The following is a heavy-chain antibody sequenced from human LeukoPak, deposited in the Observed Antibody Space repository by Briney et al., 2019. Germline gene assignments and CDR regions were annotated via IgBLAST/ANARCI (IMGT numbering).Heavy chain of an antibody. Sequence: PGGSLRLSCAASGFTFSDYYMSWIRQAPGKGLEWVSYISSSGSTIYYADSVKGRFTISRDNAKNSLYLQMNSLRAEDTAVYYCARETCGGDCYSRSWYFDLWGRGTLVTVSS. CDR3: ARETCGGDCYSRSWYFDL. CDR2: ISSSGSTI. J-gene: IGHJ2*01. V-gene: IGHV3-11*01. D-gene: IGHD2-21*02. CDR1: GFTFSDYY.